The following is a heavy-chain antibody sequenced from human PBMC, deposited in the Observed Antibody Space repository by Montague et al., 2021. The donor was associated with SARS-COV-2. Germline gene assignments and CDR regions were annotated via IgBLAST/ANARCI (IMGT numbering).Heavy chain of an antibody. CDR3: ARLYGSSFDY. V-gene: IGHV4-39*01. J-gene: IGHJ4*02. CDR1: GGSVSRISSH. D-gene: IGHD4-17*01. CDR2: FYDAGGT. Sequence: SETLSLTCTVSGGSVSRISSHWGWIRQPPGKGLEYIGSFYDAGGTKYNPSRKRRVTISVDTTNDQFSLTMNSVTAADTAVYFCARLYGSSFDYWGQGTLVTVSS.